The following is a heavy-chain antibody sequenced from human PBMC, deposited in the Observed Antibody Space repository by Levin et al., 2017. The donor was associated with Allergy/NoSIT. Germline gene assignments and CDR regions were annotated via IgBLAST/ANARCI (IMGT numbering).Heavy chain of an antibody. CDR2: INSDGSTT. CDR1: GFTFSSRW. Sequence: GGSLRLSCAASGFTFSSRWMHWVRQAPGKGLVWVSGINSDGSTTTYADSVKGRFTISRDDAKNTLYLQMNSLRVEDSAIYYCRAGSIAAAATQGNWGQGTLVTVSS. J-gene: IGHJ4*02. CDR3: RAGSIAAAATQGN. D-gene: IGHD6-13*01. V-gene: IGHV3-74*01.